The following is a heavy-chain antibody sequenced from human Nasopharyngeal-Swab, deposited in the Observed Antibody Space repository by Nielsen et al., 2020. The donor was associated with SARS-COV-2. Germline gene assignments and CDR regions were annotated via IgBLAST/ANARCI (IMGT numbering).Heavy chain of an antibody. V-gene: IGHV3-73*01. Sequence: GGSLRLSCAASGFTFSDSAIHWVRQASGEGLEWVARIRSKGNNYATAYSASVKGRFIIFRDDPTNTAYLQMNSLKTEDTAVYYCTRCGGGCYSGRDYWGRGTLVTVSS. CDR1: GFTFSDSA. CDR2: IRSKGNNYAT. CDR3: TRCGGGCYSGRDY. J-gene: IGHJ4*02. D-gene: IGHD2-15*01.